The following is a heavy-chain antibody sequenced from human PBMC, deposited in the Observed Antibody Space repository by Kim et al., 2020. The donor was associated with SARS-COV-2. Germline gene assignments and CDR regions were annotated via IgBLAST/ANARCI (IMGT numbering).Heavy chain of an antibody. D-gene: IGHD3-10*01. CDR2: INPSGGST. Sequence: ASVKVSCKASGYTFTSYYMHWVRQAPGQGLEWMGIINPSGGSTSYAQKFQGRVTMTRDTSTSTVYMELSSLRSEDTAVYYCARADPLVWVGEPFDYWGQGTLVTVSS. V-gene: IGHV1-46*01. J-gene: IGHJ4*02. CDR1: GYTFTSYY. CDR3: ARADPLVWVGEPFDY.